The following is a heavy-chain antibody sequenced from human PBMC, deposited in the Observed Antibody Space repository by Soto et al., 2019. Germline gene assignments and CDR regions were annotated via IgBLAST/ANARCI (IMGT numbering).Heavy chain of an antibody. CDR3: ASEGYSYAMNLDD. J-gene: IGHJ4*01. Sequence: LTCNVSGGSIRRGDSYWSWIRQPPGKGLAWIGYIYYSGSTYYNPSLKSRVTISVDTSKNQFSLKLNSVTAADTAVYYFASEGYSYAMNLDDWGQVTLVTLAS. V-gene: IGHV4-30-4*01. CDR2: IYYSGST. CDR1: GGSIRRGDSY. D-gene: IGHD5-18*01.